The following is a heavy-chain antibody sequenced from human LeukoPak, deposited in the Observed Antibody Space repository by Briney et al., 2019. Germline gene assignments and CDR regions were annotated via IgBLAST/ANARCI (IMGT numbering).Heavy chain of an antibody. Sequence: ASVKVSCKASGYTFTSYGISWVRQAPGQGLEWMGWISAYYGNTNYAQKLQGRVTMTTDTSTSTAYMELRSLRSDDTAVYYCARERGWAHDYHGDTLDYWGQGTLVTVSS. J-gene: IGHJ4*02. V-gene: IGHV1-18*01. CDR1: GYTFTSYG. D-gene: IGHD2-21*02. CDR2: ISAYYGNT. CDR3: ARERGWAHDYHGDTLDY.